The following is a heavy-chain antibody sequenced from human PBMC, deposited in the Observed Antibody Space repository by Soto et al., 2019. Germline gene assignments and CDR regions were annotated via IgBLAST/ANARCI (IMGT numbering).Heavy chain of an antibody. CDR2: ITYDGSNE. CDR1: AFNFSNYG. V-gene: IGHV3-30*03. CDR3: RAVPINSDNTPFRDY. J-gene: IGHJ4*02. D-gene: IGHD6-19*01. Sequence: GGSLRLSCAASAFNFSNYGMHWVRQAPGKGLEWVAYITYDGSNEFYADSVKGRFTISRDNSKDALFLQVNSLRPEDTAVYYSRAVPINSDNTPFRDYWGQGALVT.